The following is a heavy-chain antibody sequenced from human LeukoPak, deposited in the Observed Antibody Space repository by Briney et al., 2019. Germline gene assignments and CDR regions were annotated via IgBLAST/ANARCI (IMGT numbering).Heavy chain of an antibody. CDR1: GGSFSGYY. D-gene: IGHD4-17*01. V-gene: IGHV4-34*01. Sequence: SETLSLTCAVYGGSFSGYYWSWIRQPPGKGLEWIGEINHSGSTNYNPSLKSRVTISVDTSKNQFSLKLSSVTAADTAVYYCARTTDYGDYVGSIDYWGQGTLVTVSS. CDR3: ARTTDYGDYVGSIDY. J-gene: IGHJ4*02. CDR2: INHSGST.